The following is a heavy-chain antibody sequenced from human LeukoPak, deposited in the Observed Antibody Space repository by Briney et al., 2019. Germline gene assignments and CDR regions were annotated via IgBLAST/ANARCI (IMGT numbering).Heavy chain of an antibody. J-gene: IGHJ4*02. CDR1: GDSVSSNSAA. CDR3: ASDWAYYYDSSGYYLDRFGY. V-gene: IGHV6-1*01. D-gene: IGHD3-22*01. Sequence: SQTLSLTCAISGDSVSSNSAAWNWIRQSPSRGLEWLGRTYYRSKWYNDYAVSVKSRITINPDTSKNQFSLKLSSVTAADTAVYYCASDWAYYYDSSGYYLDRFGYWGQGTLVTVSS. CDR2: TYYRSKWYN.